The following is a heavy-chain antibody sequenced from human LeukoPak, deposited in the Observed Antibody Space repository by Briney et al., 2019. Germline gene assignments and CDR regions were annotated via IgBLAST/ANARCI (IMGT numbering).Heavy chain of an antibody. CDR1: GYTFTSYY. J-gene: IGHJ6*02. Sequence: ASVKVSCKASGYTFTSYYMHWVRQAPGQGLEWMGIINPSGGSTSYAQKFQGRVTMTRDTSTSTVYMELSSLRSEDTAVYCCAREQTYYDFWSGYFGPELVRGMDVWGQGTTVTVSS. V-gene: IGHV1-46*01. CDR2: INPSGGST. CDR3: AREQTYYDFWSGYFGPELVRGMDV. D-gene: IGHD3-3*01.